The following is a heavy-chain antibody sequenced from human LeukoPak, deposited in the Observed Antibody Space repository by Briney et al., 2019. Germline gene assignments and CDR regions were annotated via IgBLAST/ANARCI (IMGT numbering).Heavy chain of an antibody. CDR2: IYYSGST. Sequence: PSETLSLTCTVSGGSISSYYWSWIRQPPGKGLEWIGYIYYSGSTNYNPSLKSRVTISVDTSKNQFSLKLSSVTAADTAVYYCASDRGIAVFDYWGQGTLVTVSS. V-gene: IGHV4-59*01. D-gene: IGHD6-19*01. CDR3: ASDRGIAVFDY. J-gene: IGHJ4*02. CDR1: GGSISSYY.